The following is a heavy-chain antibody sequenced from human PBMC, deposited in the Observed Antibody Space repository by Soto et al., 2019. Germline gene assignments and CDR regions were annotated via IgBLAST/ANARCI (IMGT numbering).Heavy chain of an antibody. D-gene: IGHD1-26*01. V-gene: IGHV3-48*01. CDR2: ISSSSSTI. J-gene: IGHJ4*02. CDR1: GFTFSSYS. Sequence: EVQLVESGGGLVQPGGSLRLSCAASGFTFSSYSMNWVRQAPGKGLEWVSYISSSSSTIYYADSVKGRFTISRDNAKNSLYLQMNSLRAEDTAVYYCAREKGSGSYYPDYWGQGTLVTVSS. CDR3: AREKGSGSYYPDY.